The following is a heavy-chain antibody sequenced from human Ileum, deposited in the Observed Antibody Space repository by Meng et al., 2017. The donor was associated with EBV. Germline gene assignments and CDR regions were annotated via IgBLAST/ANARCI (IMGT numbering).Heavy chain of an antibody. CDR2: ISHSGST. CDR1: GESISSSY. V-gene: IGHV4-59*01. CDR3: AMRKVEIRAITPDNWLDP. J-gene: IGHJ5*02. Sequence: QLKLEQSRPRLVKTSVTLSLTCTVAGESISSSYWNWGRQSPGKGLDGIGRISHSGSTNYNPSLQSRVTISVDTSKNQVSLKLSYVTPADTAVYYCAMRKVEIRAITPDNWLDPWGQGTLVTVSS. D-gene: IGHD2-21*01.